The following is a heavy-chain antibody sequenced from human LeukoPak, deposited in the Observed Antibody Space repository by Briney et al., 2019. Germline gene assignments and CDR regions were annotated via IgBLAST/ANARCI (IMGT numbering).Heavy chain of an antibody. V-gene: IGHV3-21*01. J-gene: IGHJ6*03. Sequence: TGGSLRLSCAASGLTVSSNYMSWVRQAPGKGLEWVSSISSSSSYIYYADSVKGRFTISRDNAKNSLYLQMNSLRAEDTAVYYCVRDLIQLWLQASNYMDVWGKGTTVTVSS. CDR2: ISSSSSYI. CDR3: VRDLIQLWLQASNYMDV. CDR1: GLTVSSNY. D-gene: IGHD5-18*01.